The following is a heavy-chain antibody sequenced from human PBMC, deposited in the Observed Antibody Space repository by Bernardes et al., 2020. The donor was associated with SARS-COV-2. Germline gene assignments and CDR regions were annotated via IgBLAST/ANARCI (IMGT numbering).Heavy chain of an antibody. V-gene: IGHV4-39*07. D-gene: IGHD1-7*01. J-gene: IGHJ5*02. CDR3: ARVELGAAVIP. Sequence: TLSLTCTVSGGSISSGDSYWGWIRQSPGKGLEWIGSMHYSGSSSYYNPSLKTRVTISIDTSKNEFSLKVRSVTTADTAVYYCARVELGAAVIPWGQGTLVTVSS. CDR2: MHYSGSSS. CDR1: GGSISSGDSY.